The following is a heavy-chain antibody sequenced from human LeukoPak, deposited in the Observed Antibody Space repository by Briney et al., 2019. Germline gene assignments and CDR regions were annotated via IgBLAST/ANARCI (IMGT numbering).Heavy chain of an antibody. J-gene: IGHJ4*02. V-gene: IGHV1-69*13. CDR1: GGTVTTYT. CDR3: ARSSGSHFDY. D-gene: IGHD7-27*01. CDR2: IIPIFGTA. Sequence: SVKVSCKASGGTVTTYTLTWVRQAPGQGLEWMGGIIPIFGTANYAQKFQGRVTITADESTSTAYMELSSLRSEDTAVYYCARSSGSHFDYWGQGTLVTVSS.